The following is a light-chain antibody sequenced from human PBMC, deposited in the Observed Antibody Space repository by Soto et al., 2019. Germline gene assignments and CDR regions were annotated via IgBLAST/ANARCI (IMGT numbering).Light chain of an antibody. V-gene: IGLV2-23*02. Sequence: QSVLTQPTSLSGSPGQSITISCTGTSSDVGSYNLVSWYQQHPGKAPKLMIYEVTKRPSGVSNRFSGSKSGNTASLTISGLQAEDEADYYCCSYAGSSTFLYVFGTGTKVTVL. J-gene: IGLJ1*01. CDR3: CSYAGSSTFLYV. CDR2: EVT. CDR1: SSDVGSYNL.